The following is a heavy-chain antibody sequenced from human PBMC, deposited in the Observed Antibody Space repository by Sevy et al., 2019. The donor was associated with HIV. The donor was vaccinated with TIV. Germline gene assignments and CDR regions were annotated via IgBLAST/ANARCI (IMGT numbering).Heavy chain of an antibody. CDR1: GGTFSSYA. CDR3: ARGGYSSSWYGGDY. D-gene: IGHD6-13*01. CDR2: IIPIFGTA. Sequence: ASVKVSCKASGGTFSSYAISWVRQAPGQGLEWMGGIIPIFGTANYAQKFQDRVTITADESTSTAYMELSSLRSEDTAVYYCARGGYSSSWYGGDYWGQGTLVTVSS. J-gene: IGHJ4*02. V-gene: IGHV1-69*13.